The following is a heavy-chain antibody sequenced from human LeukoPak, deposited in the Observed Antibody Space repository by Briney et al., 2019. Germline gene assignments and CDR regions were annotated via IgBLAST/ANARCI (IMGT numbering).Heavy chain of an antibody. CDR2: INPNSGGT. J-gene: IGHJ3*02. CDR1: GGTFSSYA. D-gene: IGHD4-17*01. Sequence: GSSVKVSCKASGGTFSSYAISWVRQAPGQGLEWMGWINPNSGGTNYAQKFQGRVTMTRDTSISTAHMELSRLRSDDTAVYYCARYGDYRGTGWRAAFDIWGQGTMVTVSS. CDR3: ARYGDYRGTGWRAAFDI. V-gene: IGHV1-2*02.